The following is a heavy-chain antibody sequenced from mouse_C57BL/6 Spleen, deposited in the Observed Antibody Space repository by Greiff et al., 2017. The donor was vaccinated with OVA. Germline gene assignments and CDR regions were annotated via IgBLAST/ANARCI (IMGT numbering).Heavy chain of an antibody. V-gene: IGHV14-4*01. CDR1: GFNIKDDY. J-gene: IGHJ4*01. CDR3: TRIGSPYAMDY. Sequence: EVQLQQSGAELVRPGASVKLSCTASGFNIKDDYMHWVKQRPEQGLEWIGWIDPENGDTEYASKFQGKATITAYTSSNTAYLQLSSLTSEDTAVYYCTRIGSPYAMDYWGQGTSVTVSS. CDR2: IDPENGDT. D-gene: IGHD1-1*01.